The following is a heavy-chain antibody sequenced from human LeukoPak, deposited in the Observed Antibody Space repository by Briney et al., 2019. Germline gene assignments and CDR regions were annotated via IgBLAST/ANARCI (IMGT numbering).Heavy chain of an antibody. CDR3: ASAGYFKPLDF. Sequence: ASVKVSCKASGYTFTGYIMHWVRQAPGQGLEWMGWSKPDSGDTRYAQEFQARVTMTRDTSISTVYMELNRLTSDDTAVYYCASAGYFKPLDFWGQGTLVTVSS. D-gene: IGHD2/OR15-2a*01. V-gene: IGHV1-2*02. CDR2: SKPDSGDT. CDR1: GYTFTGYI. J-gene: IGHJ4*02.